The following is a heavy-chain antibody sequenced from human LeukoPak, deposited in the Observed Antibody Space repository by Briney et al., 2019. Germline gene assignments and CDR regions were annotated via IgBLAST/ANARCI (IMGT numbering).Heavy chain of an antibody. V-gene: IGHV1-46*01. CDR2: IDPSGGST. D-gene: IGHD6-19*01. CDR3: AKDQWLVRVPDY. CDR1: GYTFTNYY. Sequence: ASVKVSCKASGYTFTNYYMHWVRQAPGQGLEWMGIIDPSGGSTTYAQKFQGRVTMTRDTSTSTVYMELTSLRSEDTAVYYCAKDQWLVRVPDYWGQGTLVTVSS. J-gene: IGHJ4*02.